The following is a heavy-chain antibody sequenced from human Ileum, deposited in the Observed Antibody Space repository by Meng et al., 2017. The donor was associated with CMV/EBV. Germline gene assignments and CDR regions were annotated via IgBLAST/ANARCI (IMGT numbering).Heavy chain of an antibody. CDR1: GVHFSSYG. CDR2: IWYDGNRK. J-gene: IGHJ4*02. Sequence: SGVHFSSYGMHWVRQSPGKGLEWVAVIWYDGNRKYYADSVKGRFSISRDDSKNTVYLQMDSLRAEDTAVYYCARDNDGTSHYSQFDYWGQGTLVTVSS. CDR3: ARDNDGTSHYSQFDY. D-gene: IGHD3-22*01. V-gene: IGHV3-33*01.